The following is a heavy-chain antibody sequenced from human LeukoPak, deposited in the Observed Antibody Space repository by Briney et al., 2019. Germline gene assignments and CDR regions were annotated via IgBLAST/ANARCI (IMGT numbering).Heavy chain of an antibody. Sequence: GGSLRLSCAASGFTFNTCGMHWVRQAPGKGPEWVAVIWYDGSNKNYADSVKGRFTISRDNSKNTLYLEMNSLRAEDTAVYYCARDLRKGVFLDYWGQGTLVTVSS. CDR3: ARDLRKGVFLDY. J-gene: IGHJ4*02. D-gene: IGHD1-14*01. CDR1: GFTFNTCG. V-gene: IGHV3-33*01. CDR2: IWYDGSNK.